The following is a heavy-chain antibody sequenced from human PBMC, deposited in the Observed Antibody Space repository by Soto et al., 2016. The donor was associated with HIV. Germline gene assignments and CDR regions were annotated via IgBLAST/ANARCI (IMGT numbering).Heavy chain of an antibody. V-gene: IGHV3-53*02. CDR3: ARKNTGLGYGFDY. J-gene: IGHJ4*02. D-gene: IGHD6-13*01. Sequence: EVQLVETGGGLIQPGGSLRLSCAASGFTVSSNYMSWVRQAPGKGLEWVSVIYSGGSTYYADSVKGRFTISRDNSKNTLYLQMNSLRAEDTAVYYCARKNTGLGYGFDYWGQGTLVTVSS. CDR1: GFTVSSNY. CDR2: IYSGGST.